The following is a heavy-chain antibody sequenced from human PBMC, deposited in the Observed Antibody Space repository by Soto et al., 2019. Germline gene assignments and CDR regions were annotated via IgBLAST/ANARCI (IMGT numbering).Heavy chain of an antibody. CDR2: ISSSSSYI. CDR3: AIGEWLSTSYFNF. CDR1: GFTFSSYS. D-gene: IGHD3-3*01. Sequence: LRLSCAASGFTFSSYSMNWVRQAPGKGLEWVSSISSSSSYIYYADSVKGRFTVSRDSAKNSLYLQVDSLRVEDTAVYNCAIGEWLSTSYFNFWGKGAMVTVYS. J-gene: IGHJ4*02. V-gene: IGHV3-21*04.